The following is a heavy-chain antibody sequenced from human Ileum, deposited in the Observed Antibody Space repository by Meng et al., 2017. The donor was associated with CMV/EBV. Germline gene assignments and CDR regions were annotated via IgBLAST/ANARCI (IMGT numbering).Heavy chain of an antibody. CDR2: INTDGST. CDR1: GFTFSGYW. J-gene: IGHJ4*02. CDR3: ARDRTADYYFDY. D-gene: IGHD2-8*02. V-gene: IGHV3-74*01. Sequence: SCAASGFTFSGYWMHWVRQVPGEGLVWVSRINTDGSTYYADSVKGRFTVSRDNAKNTLYLQMNSLRAEDSAMYFCARDRTADYYFDYWGQGTLVTVSS.